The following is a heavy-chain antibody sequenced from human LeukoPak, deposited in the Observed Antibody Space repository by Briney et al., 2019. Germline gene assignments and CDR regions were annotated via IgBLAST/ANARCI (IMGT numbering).Heavy chain of an antibody. Sequence: GGSLRLSCAASGFTFSSYAMSWVRQAPGKGLEWVSAISGSGGSTYYADSVEGRFTISRDNSKNTLYLQMNSLRAEDTAVYYCARDRKQLVSHAFDIWGQGTMVTVSS. CDR3: ARDRKQLVSHAFDI. V-gene: IGHV3-23*01. D-gene: IGHD6-6*01. CDR1: GFTFSSYA. J-gene: IGHJ3*02. CDR2: ISGSGGST.